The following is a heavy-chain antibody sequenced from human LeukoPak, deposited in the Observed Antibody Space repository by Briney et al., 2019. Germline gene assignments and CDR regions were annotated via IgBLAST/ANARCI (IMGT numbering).Heavy chain of an antibody. V-gene: IGHV3-7*01. J-gene: IGHJ4*02. CDR1: GFPFSSYW. CDR2: INQDGSEK. CDR3: ARTWIQLWLPFDY. D-gene: IGHD5-18*01. Sequence: GGSLRLSCAVSGFPFSSYWMSWVRQAPGKGLEWVANINQDGSEKYYVDSVKGRFTISRDNANNSLYLQMNSLRAEDTAVYYCARTWIQLWLPFDYWGQGTLVTVSS.